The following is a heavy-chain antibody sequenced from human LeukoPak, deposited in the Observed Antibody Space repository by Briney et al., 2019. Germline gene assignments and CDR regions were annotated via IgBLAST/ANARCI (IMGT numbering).Heavy chain of an antibody. CDR1: GYTFIDYY. D-gene: IGHD5-18*01. CDR3: ARDFIRGSSFAYRLLES. V-gene: IGHV1-2*02. CDR2: INPNSGGT. Sequence: ASVKVSCKTSGYTFIDYYVHWVRKAPGQGLEWLGWINPNSGGTSNAQMLQGRVTLTRDTSINTAYMELRRLTSDDTAVYYCARDFIRGSSFAYRLLESWGQGALVIVSS. J-gene: IGHJ4*02.